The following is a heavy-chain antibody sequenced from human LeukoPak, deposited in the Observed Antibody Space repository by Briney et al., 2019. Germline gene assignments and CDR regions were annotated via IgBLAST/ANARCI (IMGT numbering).Heavy chain of an antibody. CDR2: IYYSGRT. CDR1: GGSISSYY. D-gene: IGHD4-23*01. CDR3: ARGTAADYGGNPGAFDI. V-gene: IGHV4-59*01. J-gene: IGHJ3*02. Sequence: SETLSLTCTVSGGSISSYYWSWIRQPPGKGLEWIGYIYYSGRTNYNPSLKSRVTISVDTSKNQFSLKLSSVTAADTAVYYCARGTAADYGGNPGAFDIWGQGTMVTVSS.